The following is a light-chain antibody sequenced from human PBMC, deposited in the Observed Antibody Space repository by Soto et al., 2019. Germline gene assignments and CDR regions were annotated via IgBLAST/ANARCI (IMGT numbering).Light chain of an antibody. CDR1: QSVASYL. Sequence: EIQMTQSPATLSSSSGERATLSCRASQSVASYLLAWYQKPPGPAPRLLIHGASNRATGLPDRISGSGSRTYFTLSISILEPEDVAVYYCQHYGTPLTFGQGTKVEIK. CDR2: GAS. V-gene: IGKV3-20*01. CDR3: QHYGTPLT. J-gene: IGKJ1*01.